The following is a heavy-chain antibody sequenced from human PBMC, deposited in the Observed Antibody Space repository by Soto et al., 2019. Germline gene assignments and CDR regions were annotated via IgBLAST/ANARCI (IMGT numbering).Heavy chain of an antibody. CDR1: GFTFSNHW. CDR3: VRGASAWSGKDY. CDR2: INTDGSFR. J-gene: IGHJ4*02. D-gene: IGHD6-19*01. V-gene: IGHV3-74*01. Sequence: GGSLRLSCTASGFTFSNHWMHWVRQGPGQGLVWVSRINTDGSFRDYADSVRGRFTISRDNAKNTLILQMNSLRAEDTAVYYCVRGASAWSGKDYWGQGTLVTVSS.